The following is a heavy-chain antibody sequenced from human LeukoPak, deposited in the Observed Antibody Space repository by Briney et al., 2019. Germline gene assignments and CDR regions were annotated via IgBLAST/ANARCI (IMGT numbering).Heavy chain of an antibody. V-gene: IGHV1-18*01. Sequence: ASVKVSCKASGYTFTSYAMNWVRQAPGQGLEWMGWISAYNGNTNYAQKLQGRVTMTTDTSTSTAYMELRSLRSDDTAVYYCARVGTYWWFDPWGQGTLVTVSS. CDR3: ARVGTYWWFDP. J-gene: IGHJ5*02. CDR1: GYTFTSYA. CDR2: ISAYNGNT. D-gene: IGHD1-26*01.